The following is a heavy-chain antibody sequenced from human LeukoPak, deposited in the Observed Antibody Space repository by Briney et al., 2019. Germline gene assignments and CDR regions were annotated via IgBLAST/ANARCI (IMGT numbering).Heavy chain of an antibody. CDR3: AKDDYCSGGSCYDY. D-gene: IGHD2-15*01. Sequence: GGSLRLSCAASGFTVSSNYMSWVRQAPGKGLEWVSAISGSGGSTYYADSVKGRFTISRDNSKNTLYLQMNSLRAEDTAVYYCAKDDYCSGGSCYDYWGQGTLVTVSS. V-gene: IGHV3-23*01. J-gene: IGHJ4*02. CDR2: ISGSGGST. CDR1: GFTVSSNY.